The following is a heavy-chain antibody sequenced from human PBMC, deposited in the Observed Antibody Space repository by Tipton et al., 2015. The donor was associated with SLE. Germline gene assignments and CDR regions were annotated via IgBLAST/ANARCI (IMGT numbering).Heavy chain of an antibody. CDR1: GGSFSGYY. J-gene: IGHJ6*02. CDR3: GRGATTWRGAIYGVDV. Sequence: TLSLTCAVYGGSFSGYYWSWIRQPPGKGLEWIGEINHSGSTNYNPSLKSRVTISIDVSKNQFSLKLPSVTAADTAVYYCGRGATTWRGAIYGVDVWGQGTTVTVSS. CDR2: INHSGST. D-gene: IGHD1-1*01. V-gene: IGHV4-34*01.